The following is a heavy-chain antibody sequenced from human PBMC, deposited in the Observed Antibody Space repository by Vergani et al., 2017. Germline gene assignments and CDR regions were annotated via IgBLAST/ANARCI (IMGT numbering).Heavy chain of an antibody. CDR2: IVEDGINT. CDR1: GFTFSNFG. J-gene: IGHJ4*02. CDR3: AKYLRNSTDGLPDS. V-gene: IGHV3-30*02. D-gene: IGHD4-23*01. Sequence: QVQLVESAGGVVQPGGSLRLSCAASGFTFSNFGMHWIRQAPGKGLEWLAYIVEDGINTRYRDAVKGRFTVSRDNSKDILYLQMDSLRREDTTLYYCAKYLRNSTDGLPDSWGPGTLVIVSS.